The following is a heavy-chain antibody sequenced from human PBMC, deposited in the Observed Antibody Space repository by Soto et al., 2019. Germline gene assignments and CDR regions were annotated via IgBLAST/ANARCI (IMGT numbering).Heavy chain of an antibody. CDR1: GFAFSTYA. Sequence: GGSLRLSCAASGFAFSTYAMTWVRQAPGKGLEWVSTISASGDSTYYPDSVKGRFTISRDNSKNTLYLQMNSLRAEDTAVYYCAKDFSYCSGGSCYLGGMDVWGQGPTVTVSS. V-gene: IGHV3-23*01. J-gene: IGHJ6*02. D-gene: IGHD2-15*01. CDR3: AKDFSYCSGGSCYLGGMDV. CDR2: ISASGDST.